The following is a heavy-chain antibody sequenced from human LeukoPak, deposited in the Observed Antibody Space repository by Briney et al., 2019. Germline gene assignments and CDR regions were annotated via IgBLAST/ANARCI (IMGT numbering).Heavy chain of an antibody. Sequence: SVKVSCKASGGTFSSYTISWVRQAPGQGLEWMGRIIPILGIANYAQKFQGRVTMARDTSTSTVYMELSSLRSEDTAVYYCARTRPQYCSGGSCYHSYNWFDPWGQGTLVTVSS. CDR2: IIPILGIA. V-gene: IGHV1-69*02. D-gene: IGHD2-15*01. J-gene: IGHJ5*02. CDR3: ARTRPQYCSGGSCYHSYNWFDP. CDR1: GGTFSSYT.